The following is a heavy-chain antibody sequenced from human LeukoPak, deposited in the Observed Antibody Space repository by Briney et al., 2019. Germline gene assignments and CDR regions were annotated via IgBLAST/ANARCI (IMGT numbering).Heavy chain of an antibody. D-gene: IGHD2-8*01. CDR2: MNPNSGNT. J-gene: IGHJ3*02. CDR1: GYTFTSYD. CDR3: ARIPSLGYCTNGVCDAFDI. Sequence: ASVKVSCKASGYTFTSYDINWVRQATGQGLEWMGWMNPNSGNTGYAQKFQGRVTITRNTSISTAYMELSSLRSEDTAVYYCARIPSLGYCTNGVCDAFDIWGQGTMVTVSS. V-gene: IGHV1-8*03.